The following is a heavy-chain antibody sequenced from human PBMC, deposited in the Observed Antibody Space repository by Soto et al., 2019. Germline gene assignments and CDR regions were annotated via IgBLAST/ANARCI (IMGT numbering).Heavy chain of an antibody. CDR1: GYTFTGYY. CDR3: AIGFYASDYYGMDV. J-gene: IGHJ6*02. CDR2: INPNSGGT. D-gene: IGHD2-2*01. Sequence: ASVKVSCKASGYTFTGYYMHWVRQAPGQGLEWMGWINPNSGGTNYAQKFQGWVTMTRDTSISTAYMELSRLRSDDTAVYYCAIGFYASDYYGMDVWGQGTTVTVSS. V-gene: IGHV1-2*04.